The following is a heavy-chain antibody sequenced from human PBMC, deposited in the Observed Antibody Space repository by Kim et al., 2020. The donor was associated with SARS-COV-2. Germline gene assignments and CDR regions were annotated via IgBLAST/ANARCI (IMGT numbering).Heavy chain of an antibody. CDR2: IKSKGAGGTT. CDR1: GFRFSNAW. D-gene: IGHD2-15*01. J-gene: IGHJ6*02. Sequence: LTCAGSGFRFSNAWMSWVRQAPEKGLEWLGRIKSKGAGGTTEYAAPVKGRFTISRDDSKNTLYLEMNSLKTEDTAVYYCSTGYCSGDTCLPWGQGTTVTVSS. V-gene: IGHV3-15*01. CDR3: STGYCSGDTCLP.